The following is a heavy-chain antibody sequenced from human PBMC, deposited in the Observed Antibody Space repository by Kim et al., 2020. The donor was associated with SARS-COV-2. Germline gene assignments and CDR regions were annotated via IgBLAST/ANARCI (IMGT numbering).Heavy chain of an antibody. V-gene: IGHV3-15*01. D-gene: IGHD3-3*01. CDR3: TTEYYDFWSGYYEHDY. CDR2: IKSKTDGGTT. J-gene: IGHJ4*02. Sequence: GGSLRLSCAASGFTFSNAWMSWVRQAPGKGLEWVGRIKSKTDGGTTDYAAPVKGRFTISRDDSKNTLYLQMNSLKTEDTAVYYCTTEYYDFWSGYYEHDYWGQGTLVTVSS. CDR1: GFTFSNAW.